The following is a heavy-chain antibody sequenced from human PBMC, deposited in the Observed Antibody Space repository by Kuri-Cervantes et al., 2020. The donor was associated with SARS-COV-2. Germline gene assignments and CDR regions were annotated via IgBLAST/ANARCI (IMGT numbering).Heavy chain of an antibody. CDR1: GGSISSSSYY. Sequence: SETLSLTCTVSGGSISSSSYYWGWIRQPPGKGLEWIGIIDYSGSTYYNPSLKSRFTISVDTSKNQFSLKLSSVTAADTAVYYCARAEGEGNYCCYYGMDVWGQGTTVTVSS. J-gene: IGHJ6*02. V-gene: IGHV4-39*07. CDR2: IDYSGST. CDR3: ARAEGEGNYCCYYGMDV.